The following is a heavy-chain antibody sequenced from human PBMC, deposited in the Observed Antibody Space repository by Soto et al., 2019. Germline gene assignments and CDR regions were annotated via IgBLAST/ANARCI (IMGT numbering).Heavy chain of an antibody. Sequence: SETLSLTCTVSGGSISSYYWSWIRQPPGKGLEWIGHIHYTGSTNYNPSLKSRVTISVDTSKNHFSLKLKSVTAADTAVYHCARHGDSSGWYLDDWGQGTLVTVSS. D-gene: IGHD6-19*01. J-gene: IGHJ4*02. V-gene: IGHV4-59*08. CDR1: GGSISSYY. CDR2: IHYTGST. CDR3: ARHGDSSGWYLDD.